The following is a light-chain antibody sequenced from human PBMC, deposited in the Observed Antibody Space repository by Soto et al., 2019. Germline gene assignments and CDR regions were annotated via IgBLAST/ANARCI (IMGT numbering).Light chain of an antibody. Sequence: EIVLTQSPGTLSLSPGERATLSCRASQSVSSSYLAWYQQKPGQAPRLLIYGASSRATGIPSRFSGSGSGTEFTLTISSLQPDDFATYYCQQYNSYPWTFGQGTKVDIK. CDR1: QSVSSSY. CDR3: QQYNSYPWT. CDR2: GAS. V-gene: IGKV3-20*01. J-gene: IGKJ1*01.